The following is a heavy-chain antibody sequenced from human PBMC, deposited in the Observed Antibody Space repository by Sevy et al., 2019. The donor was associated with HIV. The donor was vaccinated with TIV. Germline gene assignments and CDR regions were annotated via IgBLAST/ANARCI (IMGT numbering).Heavy chain of an antibody. CDR2: FYNGDST. D-gene: IGHD6-13*01. CDR3: AREAGSSSFDY. CDR1: GFTVTSNY. J-gene: IGHJ4*02. Sequence: GGSLRLSCAATGFTVTSNYMSWVRQGPGKGLEWVSGFYNGDSTQYEASVKGRFTISGDKSNNTLYLQLDSLTAEDTAVYYCAREAGSSSFDYWGQGTLVTVSS. V-gene: IGHV3-53*01.